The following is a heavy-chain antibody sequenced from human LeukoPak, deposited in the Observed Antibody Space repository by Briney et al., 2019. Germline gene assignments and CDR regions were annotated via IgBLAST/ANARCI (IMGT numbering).Heavy chain of an antibody. CDR1: GFTFSSYW. J-gene: IGHJ6*03. Sequence: PGGSLRLSCAGSGFTFSSYWMHWVRQAPGKGLVWVSRISTDASSTTYADSVKGRFTISRDNSKNTLYLQMNSLRAEDTAVYYCAKDPDYYYYYMDVWGKGTTVTISS. CDR2: ISTDASST. V-gene: IGHV3-74*01. CDR3: AKDPDYYYYYMDV.